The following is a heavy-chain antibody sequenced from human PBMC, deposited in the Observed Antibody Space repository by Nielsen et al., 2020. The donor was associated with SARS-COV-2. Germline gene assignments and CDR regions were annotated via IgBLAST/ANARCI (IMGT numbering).Heavy chain of an antibody. D-gene: IGHD2-2*01. V-gene: IGHV1-46*01. CDR1: GYTFTSYY. CDR3: ARSRGCSATSCFFDY. CDR2: INPSGGTI. J-gene: IGHJ4*02. Sequence: ASVKVSCKASGYTFTSYYIHWVRQAPGQGLEWMGIINPSGGTISYAQKFQGRVTMSRDTSTSTVYMELSSLRSEDTAVYYCARSRGCSATSCFFDYWGQGALVTVSS.